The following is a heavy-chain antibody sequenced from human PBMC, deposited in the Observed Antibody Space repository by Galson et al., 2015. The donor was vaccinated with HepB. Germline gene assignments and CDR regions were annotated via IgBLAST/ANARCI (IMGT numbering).Heavy chain of an antibody. V-gene: IGHV3-23*01. D-gene: IGHD6-19*01. CDR2: ISGSGDST. CDR1: GFTFSSYA. CDR3: AKDLHQGSEGDWADSAWYSLGYSY. J-gene: IGHJ4*02. Sequence: SLRLSCAASGFTFSSYAMSWVRQAPGKGLEWVSTISGSGDSTYYADSVKGRFTISRDNSKNTLFLQMNSLRAEDTAVYYCAKDLHQGSEGDWADSAWYSLGYSYWGQGTLVTVSS.